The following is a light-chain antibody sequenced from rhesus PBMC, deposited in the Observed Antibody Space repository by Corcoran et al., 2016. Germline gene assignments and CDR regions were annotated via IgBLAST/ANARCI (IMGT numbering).Light chain of an antibody. CDR2: KAS. Sequence: DIQMTQSPSSLSASVGDTVTITCRASQSVTSWVAWYQQKPGKAPKLLIYKASSLQSGVPSRFSGSGSGTDFTLTISSLQSDDFATYYCQQYSSSPPTFGQGTKVEIK. CDR3: QQYSSSPPT. V-gene: IGKV1-22*01. CDR1: QSVTSW. J-gene: IGKJ1*01.